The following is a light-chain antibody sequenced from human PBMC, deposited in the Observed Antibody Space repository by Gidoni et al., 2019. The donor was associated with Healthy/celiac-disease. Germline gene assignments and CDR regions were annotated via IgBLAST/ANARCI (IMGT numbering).Light chain of an antibody. CDR2: QDS. CDR1: KLGDKY. J-gene: IGLJ3*02. CDR3: QAWDSSTPNWV. Sequence: SYELTQPPSVSVSPGQTASITCSGDKLGDKYACWYQQKPGQSPVLVSYQDSKRPSGITERFTGSNTGNTATLTISGTQAMDEADYYCQAWDSSTPNWVFGGGTKLTVL. V-gene: IGLV3-1*01.